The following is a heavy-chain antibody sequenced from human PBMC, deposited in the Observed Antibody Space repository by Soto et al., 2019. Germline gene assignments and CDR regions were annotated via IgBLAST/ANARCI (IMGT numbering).Heavy chain of an antibody. CDR3: ATVERGDYGDYWGAFDI. CDR2: FDPEDGET. V-gene: IGHV1-24*01. CDR1: GYTLTELS. Sequence: ASVKVSCKVSGYTLTELSMHWVQQAPGKGLEWKGGFDPEDGETIYAQKFQGRVTMTEDTSTDTAYMELSSLRSEDTAVYYCATVERGDYGDYWGAFDIWGQGTMVTVSS. J-gene: IGHJ3*02. D-gene: IGHD4-17*01.